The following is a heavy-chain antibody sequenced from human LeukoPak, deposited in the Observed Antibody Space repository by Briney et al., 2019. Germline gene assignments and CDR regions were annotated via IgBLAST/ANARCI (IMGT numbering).Heavy chain of an antibody. Sequence: SETLSLTCAVYGGSFSGYYWSWIRQPPGKGLEWIGEINHSGSTNYNPSLKSRVTISVDTSKNQFSLKLSSVTVADTAVYYCARGRITMVRGVIITPRYFDYWGQGTLVTVSS. V-gene: IGHV4-34*01. J-gene: IGHJ4*02. D-gene: IGHD3-10*01. CDR3: ARGRITMVRGVIITPRYFDY. CDR2: INHSGST. CDR1: GGSFSGYY.